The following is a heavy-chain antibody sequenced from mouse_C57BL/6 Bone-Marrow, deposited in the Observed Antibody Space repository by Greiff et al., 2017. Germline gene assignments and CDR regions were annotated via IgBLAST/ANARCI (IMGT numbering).Heavy chain of an antibody. CDR3: ARECGYANEDY. CDR2: INPYNGAT. J-gene: IGHJ2*01. CDR1: GYTFTDYY. Sequence: EVKLQESGPVLVKPGASVKMSCKASGYTFTDYYMNWVKQSHGKSLEWIGDINPYNGATSYNQKFKGKVTLTVDKSSSTAYMQLNSLTSEDSAVYYCARECGYANEDYWGQGTTLTVSS. V-gene: IGHV1-19*01. D-gene: IGHD2-1*01.